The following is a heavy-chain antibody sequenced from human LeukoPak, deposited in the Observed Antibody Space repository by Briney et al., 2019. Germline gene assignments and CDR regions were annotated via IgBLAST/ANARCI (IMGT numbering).Heavy chain of an antibody. Sequence: SETLSLTCTVSGGSIKSFYWSWIRQPAGKGLEWVGRVFSRGTTNYNPSLKSRVTVSLDTSKNQFSLKLSSVTAADTAVYYCARVEGGYYDILTGYKYYFDYWGQGTLVTVSS. CDR2: VFSRGTT. CDR1: GGSIKSFY. J-gene: IGHJ4*02. V-gene: IGHV4-4*07. D-gene: IGHD3-9*01. CDR3: ARVEGGYYDILTGYKYYFDY.